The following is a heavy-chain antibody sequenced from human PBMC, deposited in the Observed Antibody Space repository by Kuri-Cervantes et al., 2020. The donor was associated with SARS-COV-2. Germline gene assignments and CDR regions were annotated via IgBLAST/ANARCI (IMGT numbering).Heavy chain of an antibody. D-gene: IGHD3-16*01. CDR2: LDHSGRA. Sequence: SETLSLTCAVYGGSFSGFYWSWIRQSPGKGLEWIGELDHSGRANYNPSLKSRVTISVDKSKNQFSLTLASVTAADTAVYYCARHSSLVGDLDYWGQGTLVTVSS. J-gene: IGHJ4*02. CDR1: GGSFSGFY. V-gene: IGHV4-34*01. CDR3: ARHSSLVGDLDY.